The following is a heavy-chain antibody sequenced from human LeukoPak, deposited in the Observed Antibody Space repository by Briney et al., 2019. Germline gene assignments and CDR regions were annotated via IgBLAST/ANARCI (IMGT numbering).Heavy chain of an antibody. V-gene: IGHV1-18*01. CDR1: GGTFSSYA. J-gene: IGHJ4*02. CDR3: ARAHSSGWYPQ. Sequence: ASVKVSCKASGGTFSSYAISWVRQAPGHGLEWMGWISAYNGNTNYAQKLQGRVTMTTDTSTSTAYMELRSLRSDDTAVYYCARAHSSGWYPQWGQGTLVTVSS. D-gene: IGHD6-19*01. CDR2: ISAYNGNT.